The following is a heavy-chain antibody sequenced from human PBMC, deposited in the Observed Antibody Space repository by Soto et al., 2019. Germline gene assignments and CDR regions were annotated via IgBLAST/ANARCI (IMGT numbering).Heavy chain of an antibody. CDR1: GFTFSSSA. V-gene: IGHV3-30-3*01. J-gene: IGHJ4*02. CDR2: ISYDGSNK. Sequence: QVQLVESGRGVVQPGRSLRLSCAASGFTFSSSAMHWVRQAPGKGLEWVAVISYDGSNKYYADSVKGRFTISRDNSKNTLYLQMNSLRAEDTAVYYCARDKRDLRFLEWSYYFDYWGQGTLVTVSS. D-gene: IGHD3-3*01. CDR3: ARDKRDLRFLEWSYYFDY.